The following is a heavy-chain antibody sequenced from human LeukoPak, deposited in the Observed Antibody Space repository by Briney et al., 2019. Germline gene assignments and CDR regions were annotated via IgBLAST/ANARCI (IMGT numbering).Heavy chain of an antibody. CDR1: GFTFSSYA. D-gene: IGHD1-7*01. V-gene: IGHV3-23*01. J-gene: IGHJ4*02. Sequence: GGSLRLSCAASGFTFSSYAMSWVRQAPGRGLGWVSAISGSGGSTYYADSVKGRFTISRDNSKNTLYLQMNSLRAEDTAVYYCAKIRWNSGFDYWGQGTLVTVSS. CDR3: AKIRWNSGFDY. CDR2: ISGSGGST.